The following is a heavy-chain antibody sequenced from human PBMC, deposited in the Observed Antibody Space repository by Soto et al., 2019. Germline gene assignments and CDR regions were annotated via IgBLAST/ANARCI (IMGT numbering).Heavy chain of an antibody. CDR3: ARDRWIQLWLRSGWLDP. CDR1: GDSVSSNSAA. D-gene: IGHD5-18*01. V-gene: IGHV6-1*01. Sequence: SQTLSLTCAISGDSVSSNSAAWNWIRQSPSRGLEWLGRTYYRSKWYNDYAVSVKSRITINPDTSKNQSSLQLNSVTPEDTAVYYCARDRWIQLWLRSGWLDPWGQGTLVTVSS. J-gene: IGHJ5*02. CDR2: TYYRSKWYN.